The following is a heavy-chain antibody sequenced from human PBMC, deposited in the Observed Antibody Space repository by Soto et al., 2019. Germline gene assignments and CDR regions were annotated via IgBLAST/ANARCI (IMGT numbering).Heavy chain of an antibody. CDR1: GYTXTGYY. D-gene: IGHD2-21*02. CDR2: INPNSCGT. Sequence: SXKVSFKASGYTXTGYYMNWVRQAPGQGLEWMGWINPNSCGTNYAQKFQGRFTMNRDTSISTAYIELSRLRSYDTAVYYCARGGLHYCGGDCYSPMRYWGQGTLGTVSS. CDR3: ARGGLHYCGGDCYSPMRY. J-gene: IGHJ4*02. V-gene: IGHV1-2*02.